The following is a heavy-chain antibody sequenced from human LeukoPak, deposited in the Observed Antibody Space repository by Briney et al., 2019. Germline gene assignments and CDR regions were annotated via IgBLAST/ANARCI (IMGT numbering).Heavy chain of an antibody. V-gene: IGHV3-33*06. CDR3: AKDRGIAVAGIYDY. CDR1: GFTFSGYG. D-gene: IGHD6-19*01. J-gene: IGHJ4*02. CDR2: IWYDGSNK. Sequence: PGGSLRLSCAASGFTFSGYGMHWVRQAPGKGLEWVAVIWYDGSNKYYADSVKGRFTISRDNSKNTLYLQMNSLRAEDTAVYYCAKDRGIAVAGIYDYWGQGTLVTVSS.